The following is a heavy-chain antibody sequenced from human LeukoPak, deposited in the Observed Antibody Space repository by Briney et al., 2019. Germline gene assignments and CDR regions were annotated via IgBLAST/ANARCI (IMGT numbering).Heavy chain of an antibody. Sequence: GGSLRLSCAASGFTFSNYAMSWVRHAPGKGLELVSDIRGNGDKTYYVDSVKGRFTISRDNSKNTLYLQMNSLRAGDTAVYYCAKHSVTAVTAFFDFWGQGTPVTVSS. D-gene: IGHD2-21*02. CDR2: IRGNGDKT. CDR1: GFTFSNYA. V-gene: IGHV3-23*01. CDR3: AKHSVTAVTAFFDF. J-gene: IGHJ4*02.